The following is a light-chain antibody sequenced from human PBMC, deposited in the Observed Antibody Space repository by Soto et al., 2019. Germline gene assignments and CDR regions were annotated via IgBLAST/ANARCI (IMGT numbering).Light chain of an antibody. V-gene: IGLV2-14*01. CDR2: EVS. Sequence: QSALTQPASVSGSPGQSITISCTGTSSDVGGYNHVSWYQQHPGKAPKLLIYEVSNRPSGVSNRFSGSKSGNTASLTISGLQVEDEADYYGSSYTGISTVFGGGTKLTVL. J-gene: IGLJ2*01. CDR3: SSYTGISTV. CDR1: SSDVGGYNH.